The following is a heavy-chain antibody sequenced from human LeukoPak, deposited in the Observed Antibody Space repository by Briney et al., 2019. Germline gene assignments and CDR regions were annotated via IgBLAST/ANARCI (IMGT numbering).Heavy chain of an antibody. CDR1: GFTFSSYE. J-gene: IGHJ4*02. D-gene: IGHD3-10*01. CDR2: ISSSGSTI. CDR3: ARTALITMDY. V-gene: IGHV3-48*03. Sequence: GGSLRLSCAASGFTFSSYEMNWVRQAPGKGLEWVSYISSSGSTIYYADSVKGRFTISRDNAKNSLYLQMNSLRAEGTAVYYCARTALITMDYWGQGTLVTVSS.